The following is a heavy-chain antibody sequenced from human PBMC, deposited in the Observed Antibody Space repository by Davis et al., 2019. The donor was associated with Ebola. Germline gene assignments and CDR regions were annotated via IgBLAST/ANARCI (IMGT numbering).Heavy chain of an antibody. CDR1: GFTFSSYG. Sequence: ESLKISCAASGFTFSSYGMHWVRQASGKGLEWVGRIRSKANSYATAYSASVKGRFTISRDDSKNTAYLQMNSLKTEDTAVYYCICSQQPFDYWGQGTLVTVSS. V-gene: IGHV3-73*01. CDR2: IRSKANSYAT. D-gene: IGHD3-10*02. CDR3: ICSQQPFDY. J-gene: IGHJ4*02.